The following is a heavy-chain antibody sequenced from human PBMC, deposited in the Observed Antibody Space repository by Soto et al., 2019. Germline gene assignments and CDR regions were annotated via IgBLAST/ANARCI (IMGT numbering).Heavy chain of an antibody. V-gene: IGHV4-4*02. CDR1: GDSMSSSNW. Sequence: SETLSLTCSVSGDSMSSSNWWNWVRQPPGKGLEWIGEVHHSGRTNYNPSLKSRVTISVDRSKKHFSLKVASVTAADTAVYYCARGQVVAAQHWGQGTLVTVSS. D-gene: IGHD2-15*01. J-gene: IGHJ4*02. CDR2: VHHSGRT. CDR3: ARGQVVAAQH.